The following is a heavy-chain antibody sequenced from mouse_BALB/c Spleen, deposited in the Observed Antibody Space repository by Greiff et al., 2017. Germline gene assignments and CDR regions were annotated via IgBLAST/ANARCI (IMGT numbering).Heavy chain of an antibody. V-gene: IGHV1-4*02. Sequence: QVQLQQSAAELARPGASVKMSCKASGYTFTSYTMHWVKQRPGQGLEWIGYINPSSGYTEYNQKFKDKTTLTADKSSSTAYMQLSSLTSEDSAVYDCARGGPFAYWGQGTLVTVSA. CDR1: GYTFTSYT. CDR3: ARGGPFAY. J-gene: IGHJ3*01. CDR2: INPSSGYT.